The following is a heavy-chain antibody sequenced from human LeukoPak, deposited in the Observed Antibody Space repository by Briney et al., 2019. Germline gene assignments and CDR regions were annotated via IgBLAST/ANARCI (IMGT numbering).Heavy chain of an antibody. CDR1: GFTFRNYA. CDR3: ARDARWLRSFDY. CDR2: TSFDESTK. J-gene: IGHJ4*02. Sequence: PGGSLRLFCAASGFTFRNYAMLWVRQPPGKGLEWVAVTSFDESTKYYAASLKGRSTISRDNSKNTLYLQMDSLNPEDTAVYYCARDARWLRSFDYWGQGTLVTVSS. V-gene: IGHV3-30-3*01. D-gene: IGHD5-12*01.